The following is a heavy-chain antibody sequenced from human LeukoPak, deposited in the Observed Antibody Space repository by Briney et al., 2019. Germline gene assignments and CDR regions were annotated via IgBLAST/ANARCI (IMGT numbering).Heavy chain of an antibody. CDR1: GYTFTSYG. D-gene: IGHD3-9*01. J-gene: IGHJ4*02. CDR3: ARELIDYDILTGYYPLDY. V-gene: IGHV1-18*01. Sequence: GASVNVSCKASGYTFTSYGISWVRQAPGQGLEWMGWISAYNGNTNYAQKLQGRVTMTTDTSTSTAYMELRSLRSDDTAVYYCARELIDYDILTGYYPLDYWGQGTLVTVSS. CDR2: ISAYNGNT.